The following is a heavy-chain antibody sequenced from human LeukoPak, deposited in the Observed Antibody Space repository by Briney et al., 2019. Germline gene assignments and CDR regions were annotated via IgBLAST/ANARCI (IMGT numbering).Heavy chain of an antibody. CDR3: ARPGEMGTPYYFDY. Sequence: GESLKISCKGSGYSFTSYWIGWVRQMPGKGLEWMGIIYPGDSDTTYSPSFQGQVTILVDKSITTAYLQWSSLKASDTAMYYCARPGEMGTPYYFDYWGQGTLVTVSS. CDR1: GYSFTSYW. D-gene: IGHD4-23*01. J-gene: IGHJ4*02. CDR2: IYPGDSDT. V-gene: IGHV5-51*01.